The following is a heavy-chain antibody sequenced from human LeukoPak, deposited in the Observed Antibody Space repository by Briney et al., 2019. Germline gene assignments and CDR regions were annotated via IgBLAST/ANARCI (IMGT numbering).Heavy chain of an antibody. CDR3: ARGGHYYDSSGLDY. J-gene: IGHJ4*02. Sequence: GGSLRLSCAASGLTFSRYWMHWVRQGPGKGLVWVSRINSDGSSTSYADSVKGRFTISRDNAKNTLNLQMNSLRVEDTAVYYCARGGHYYDSSGLDYWGQGTLVTVSS. V-gene: IGHV3-74*01. CDR1: GLTFSRYW. CDR2: INSDGSST. D-gene: IGHD3-22*01.